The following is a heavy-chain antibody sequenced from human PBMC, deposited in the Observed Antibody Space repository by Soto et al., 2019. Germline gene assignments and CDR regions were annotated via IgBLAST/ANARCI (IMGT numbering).Heavy chain of an antibody. V-gene: IGHV4-39*01. D-gene: IGHD3-22*01. CDR2: VYYSGST. Sequence: PSETLSLTCTVSGGSISSSTYYWGWIRQPPWKGLEWIGSVYYSGSTYYNPSLKSRVTISVDTSNNQFSLKLNSVTAADTAVYYCARHQYYYDSSGYTLDYWGQGXLVTVSS. J-gene: IGHJ4*02. CDR1: GGSISSSTYY. CDR3: ARHQYYYDSSGYTLDY.